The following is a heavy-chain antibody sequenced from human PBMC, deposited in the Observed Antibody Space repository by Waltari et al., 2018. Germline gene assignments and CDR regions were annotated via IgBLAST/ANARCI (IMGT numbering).Heavy chain of an antibody. Sequence: QVQLVQSGAEVKKPGSSVKVSCKDSGGTFSSYAISWVRQAPGQGREWMGGIIPIFGTANYAQKFQGRVTITADESTSTAYMELSSLRSEDTAVYYCARAVTCGGDCYYHPFDYWGQGTLVTVSS. V-gene: IGHV1-69*01. CDR3: ARAVTCGGDCYYHPFDY. CDR2: IIPIFGTA. D-gene: IGHD2-21*02. CDR1: GGTFSSYA. J-gene: IGHJ4*02.